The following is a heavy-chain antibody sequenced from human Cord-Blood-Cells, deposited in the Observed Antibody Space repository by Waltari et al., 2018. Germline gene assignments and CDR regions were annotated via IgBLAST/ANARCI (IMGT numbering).Heavy chain of an antibody. D-gene: IGHD6-6*01. Sequence: QVQLVQSGAEVKKPGASVKVSCKASGYTFTSYDINWVQQATGQGLEWMGWMNPNSGNTGYAQKFQGRVTMTRNTSISTAYMELSSLRSEDTAVYYCAREHSSSSRGYYYGMDVWGQGTTVTVSS. J-gene: IGHJ6*02. CDR3: AREHSSSSRGYYYGMDV. CDR1: GYTFTSYD. CDR2: MNPNSGNT. V-gene: IGHV1-8*01.